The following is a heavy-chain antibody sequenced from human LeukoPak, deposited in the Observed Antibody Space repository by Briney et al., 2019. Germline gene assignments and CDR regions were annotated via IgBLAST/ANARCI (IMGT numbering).Heavy chain of an antibody. CDR3: ARGEAAINHSSWPYYFDY. CDR2: TYYRSKWYN. J-gene: IGHJ4*02. CDR1: GDSVSSNSAA. Sequence: SQTLSLTCAISGDSVSSNSAAWNWIRQSPSRGLEWLGRTYYRSKWYNDYAVSVKSRITINPDTSKNQFSLQLNSVTPEDTAVYYCARGEAAINHSSWPYYFDYWGQGTLVTVSS. D-gene: IGHD6-13*01. V-gene: IGHV6-1*01.